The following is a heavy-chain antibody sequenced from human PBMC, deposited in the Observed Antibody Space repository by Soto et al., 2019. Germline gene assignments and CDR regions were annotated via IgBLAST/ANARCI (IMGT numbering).Heavy chain of an antibody. CDR3: ARDRDSSGWSDY. V-gene: IGHV3-30-3*01. Sequence: GGSLRLSCAASGFTFSSYAMHWVRQAPGKGLEWVAVISYDGSSKYYADSVKGRFTISRDNSKNTLYLQMNSLRAEDTAVYYCARDRDSSGWSDYWGQGTLVTVSS. J-gene: IGHJ4*02. CDR1: GFTFSSYA. CDR2: ISYDGSSK. D-gene: IGHD6-19*01.